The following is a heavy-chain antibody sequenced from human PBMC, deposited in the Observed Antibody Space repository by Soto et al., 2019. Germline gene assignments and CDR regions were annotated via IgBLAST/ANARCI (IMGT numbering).Heavy chain of an antibody. V-gene: IGHV4-39*02. J-gene: IGHJ4*02. CDR1: GGSISTDSHY. CDR2: VYYAGST. Sequence: QLQLQESGPGLVKPSDTLSLTCTVSGGSISTDSHYWGWIRQPPGKGLEWIGSVYYAGSTYNNPSLHGRVTISGDTSKNHFSLKMNSVTAADTAVYYCARRTNYGDYSGDYWGQGTLVTVSS. D-gene: IGHD4-17*01. CDR3: ARRTNYGDYSGDY.